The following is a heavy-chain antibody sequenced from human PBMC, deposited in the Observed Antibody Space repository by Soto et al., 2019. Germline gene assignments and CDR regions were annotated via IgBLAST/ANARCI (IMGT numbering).Heavy chain of an antibody. CDR1: GGTFSSYA. Sequence: QVQLVQSGAEVKKPGSSVKVSCKASGGTFSSYAISWVRQAPGQGLEWMGGIIPIFGTANYAQKFQGRVTITADESTSTAYMERSSLRSEDTAVYYCARGRAVAGKYYYYYGMDVWGQGTTVTVSS. CDR3: ARGRAVAGKYYYYYGMDV. J-gene: IGHJ6*02. D-gene: IGHD6-19*01. V-gene: IGHV1-69*01. CDR2: IIPIFGTA.